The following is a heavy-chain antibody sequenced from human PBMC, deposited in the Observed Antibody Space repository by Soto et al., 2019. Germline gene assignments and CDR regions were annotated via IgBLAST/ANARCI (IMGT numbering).Heavy chain of an antibody. CDR3: ARLPHPDYYDSSGYLVFGY. D-gene: IGHD3-22*01. CDR1: GGTFSSYA. Sequence: SVKVSCKASGGTFSSYAISWVRQAPGQGLEWMGGVIPIFGTANYAQKFQGRVTITADESTSTAYMELSSLRSEDTAVYYCARLPHPDYYDSSGYLVFGYWGQGTLVTVSS. CDR2: VIPIFGTA. J-gene: IGHJ4*02. V-gene: IGHV1-69*13.